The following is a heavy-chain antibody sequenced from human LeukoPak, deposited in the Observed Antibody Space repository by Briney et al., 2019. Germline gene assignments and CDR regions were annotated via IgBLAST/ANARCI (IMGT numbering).Heavy chain of an antibody. Sequence: GGSLRLSCAASGFTFSSYWMSWVRQAPGKGLEWVANIKKDGSEKYYVDSVKGRFTISRDNAKTSLYLQMNSLRAEDTAVYYCARADDSSSGYFDYWGQGTLVTVSS. V-gene: IGHV3-7*04. CDR3: ARADDSSSGYFDY. D-gene: IGHD6-6*01. J-gene: IGHJ4*02. CDR2: IKKDGSEK. CDR1: GFTFSSYW.